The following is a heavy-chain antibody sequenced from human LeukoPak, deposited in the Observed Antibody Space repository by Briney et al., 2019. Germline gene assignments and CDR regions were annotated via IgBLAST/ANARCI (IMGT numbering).Heavy chain of an antibody. CDR3: AKDPWGSSGDY. CDR1: GFTFNNYA. Sequence: PGGSLRLSCAASGFTFNNYAMHWVRQAPGKGLEWVSAISGSGGSTYYADSVKGRFTISRDNSKNTLYLQMNSLRAEDTAVYYCAKDPWGSSGDYWGQGTLVTVSS. V-gene: IGHV3-23*01. CDR2: ISGSGGST. J-gene: IGHJ4*02. D-gene: IGHD7-27*01.